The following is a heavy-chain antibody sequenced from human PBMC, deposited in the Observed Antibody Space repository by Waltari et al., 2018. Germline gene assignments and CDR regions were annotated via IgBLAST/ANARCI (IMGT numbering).Heavy chain of an antibody. CDR1: GGSISSGSYY. CDR2: IYTSGST. D-gene: IGHD2-2*01. J-gene: IGHJ4*02. Sequence: QVQLQESGPGLVKPSQTLSLTCTVSGGSISSGSYYWSWLRQPAGKGLEWIGRIYTSGSTNYNPSLKSRVTISVDTSKNQFSLKLSSVTAADTAVYYCARARSGSTDPIDYWGQGTLVTVSS. CDR3: ARARSGSTDPIDY. V-gene: IGHV4-61*02.